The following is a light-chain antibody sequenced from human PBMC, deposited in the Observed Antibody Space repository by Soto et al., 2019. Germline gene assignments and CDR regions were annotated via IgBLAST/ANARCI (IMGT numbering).Light chain of an antibody. CDR2: DVS. J-gene: IGLJ1*01. V-gene: IGLV2-14*03. CDR3: SSYTTSNTRQIV. Sequence: NRAGSVCRSRGESINIISTRNNNEVVGYNYVSWYQHHPGKAPKLMIFDVSNRPSGVSNRFSGSKSGNTASLTISGLQPEEEADYYCSSYTTSNTRQIVFGTGTKVTVL. CDR1: NNEVVGYNY.